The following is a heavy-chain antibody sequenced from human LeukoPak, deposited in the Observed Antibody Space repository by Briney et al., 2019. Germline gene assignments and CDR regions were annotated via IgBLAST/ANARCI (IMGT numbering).Heavy chain of an antibody. CDR3: AKDLRGSGSPNYFDY. D-gene: IGHD3-10*01. J-gene: IGHJ4*02. Sequence: GGSLRLSCAASGFTFSSYAMSWVRQAPGKGLEWVSAISGSGGSTYYADSVKGRFTISRDNSKNTLYLQVNSLRAEDTAVYYCAKDLRGSGSPNYFDYWGQGTLVTVSS. CDR1: GFTFSSYA. CDR2: ISGSGGST. V-gene: IGHV3-23*01.